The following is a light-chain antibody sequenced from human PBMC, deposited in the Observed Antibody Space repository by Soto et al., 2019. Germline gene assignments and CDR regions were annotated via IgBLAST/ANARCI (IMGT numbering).Light chain of an antibody. CDR1: SSNIGSNT. V-gene: IGLV1-44*01. CDR3: AAWDDSLNGAV. J-gene: IGLJ7*01. Sequence: QPVLTQPPSASGTPGQRVTISCSGSSSNIGSNTVAWYQQLPGTAPKLLIYVNNQRPSGVPDRFSGSKSDTSASLAIGGLQSEDEADYYCAAWDDSLNGAVFGGGTQLTVL. CDR2: VNN.